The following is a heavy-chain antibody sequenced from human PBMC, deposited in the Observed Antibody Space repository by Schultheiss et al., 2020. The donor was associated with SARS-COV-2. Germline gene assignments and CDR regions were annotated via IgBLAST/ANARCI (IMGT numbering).Heavy chain of an antibody. D-gene: IGHD3-10*01. CDR3: ARDRDRTYGSVLYYYYGMDV. CDR1: GFTFSSYW. V-gene: IGHV3-7*01. CDR2: IKQDGSEK. J-gene: IGHJ6*02. Sequence: SCAASGFTFSSYWMSWVRQAPGKGLEWVANIKQDGSEKYYVDSVKGRFTISRDNAKNSLYLQMNSLRAEDTAVYYCARDRDRTYGSVLYYYYGMDVWGQGTTVTVSS.